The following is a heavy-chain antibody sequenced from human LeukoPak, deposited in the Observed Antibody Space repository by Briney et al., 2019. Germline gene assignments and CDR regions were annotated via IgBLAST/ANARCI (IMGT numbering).Heavy chain of an antibody. J-gene: IGHJ6*02. CDR1: GFIVSNNY. CDR3: ARNPPIVYYYDSSGYYSGYYYGMDV. CDR2: ISSSGSTI. D-gene: IGHD3-22*01. Sequence: PGGSLRLSCAASGFIVSNNYMNWVRQAPGKGLEWGSYISSSGSTIYYADSVKGRFTISRDNAKNSLYLQMNSLRAEDTAVYYCARNPPIVYYYDSSGYYSGYYYGMDVWGQGTTVTVSS. V-gene: IGHV3-11*04.